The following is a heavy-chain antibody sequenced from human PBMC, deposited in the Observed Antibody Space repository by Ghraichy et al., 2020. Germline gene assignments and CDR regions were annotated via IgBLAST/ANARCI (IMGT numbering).Heavy chain of an antibody. J-gene: IGHJ2*01. CDR1: GGSISSGGYY. CDR3: ARHYCGDCCFDL. D-gene: IGHD3-10*01. Sequence: SQTLSLTCTVSGGSISSGGYYWSWIRQHPGKGLEWIGYIYYSGSTYYNPSLKSRVTISVDTSKNQFSLNLSSVTAADTAVYYCARHYCGDCCFDLWGRGTLVTVSS. CDR2: IYYSGST. V-gene: IGHV4-31*03.